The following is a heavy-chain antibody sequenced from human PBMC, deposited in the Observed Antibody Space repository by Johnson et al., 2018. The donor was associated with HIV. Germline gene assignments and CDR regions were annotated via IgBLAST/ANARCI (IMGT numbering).Heavy chain of an antibody. CDR1: GFTFSGSA. CDR3: TRQNWAFDI. J-gene: IGHJ3*02. Sequence: EVQLVESGGGVVRPGGSLRLSCAASGFTFSGSAMHWVRQAAGKGLEWVGRIRTKTNSYATTYTASVNGRFTVSRDDSENTAYLQMNSLTIEDTAVYYCTRQNWAFDIWGQGTMVTVSS. V-gene: IGHV3-73*01. CDR2: IRTKTNSYAT.